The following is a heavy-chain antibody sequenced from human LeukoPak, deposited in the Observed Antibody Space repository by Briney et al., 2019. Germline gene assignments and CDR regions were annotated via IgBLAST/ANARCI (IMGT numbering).Heavy chain of an antibody. V-gene: IGHV4-38-2*02. Sequence: SETLSLTCTVSGYSISSGYYWGWIRQPPGKGLEWIGSGSTNYNPSLKSRVTISVDTSENQFSLKLSSVTAADTAVYYCARGAEYSSSYELWGQGTLVTVSS. CDR3: ARGAEYSSSYEL. CDR1: GYSISSGYY. D-gene: IGHD6-13*01. J-gene: IGHJ4*02. CDR2: SGST.